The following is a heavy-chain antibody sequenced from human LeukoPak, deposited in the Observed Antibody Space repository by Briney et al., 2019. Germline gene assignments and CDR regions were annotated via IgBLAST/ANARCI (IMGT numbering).Heavy chain of an antibody. V-gene: IGHV1-18*01. CDR1: GYTFTSYG. J-gene: IGHJ3*02. CDR2: ISAYNGNT. CDR3: ARSQGTGYSFLAFDI. Sequence: ASVKVSCKASGYTFTSYGISWVRQAPGQGLEWMGWISAYNGNTNYAQKLQGRVTMTTDTSTSTAYMELRSLRSDDTAVYYCARSQGTGYSFLAFDIWGQGTMVTISS. D-gene: IGHD3/OR15-3a*01.